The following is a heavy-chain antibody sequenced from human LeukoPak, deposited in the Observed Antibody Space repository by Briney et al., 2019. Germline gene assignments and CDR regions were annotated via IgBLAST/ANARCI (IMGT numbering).Heavy chain of an antibody. J-gene: IGHJ4*02. V-gene: IGHV3-23*01. CDR1: GSTFSSYA. CDR3: AKKLSGWYYFDY. D-gene: IGHD6-19*01. CDR2: ISGSGGST. Sequence: GGSLRLSCAASGSTFSSYAMSWVRQAPGRGLEWVSGISGSGGSTYYADSVKGRFNISRDNSKNTLYLQMNSLRAEDTAVYYCAKKLSGWYYFDYWGQGTLVTVSS.